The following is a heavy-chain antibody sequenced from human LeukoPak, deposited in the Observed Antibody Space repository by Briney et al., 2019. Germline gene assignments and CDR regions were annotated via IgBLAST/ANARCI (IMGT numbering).Heavy chain of an antibody. CDR3: AKGQGIYFYSGNYYNVFDY. D-gene: IGHD3-10*01. J-gene: IGHJ4*02. Sequence: GGSLRLSCAASGFIFSTYGMHWVRQPPGKGLEWVAFISDDGTNENYSDSVKGRFTISRDSSKNTLFLQMTGLRAEDTAVYYCAKGQGIYFYSGNYYNVFDYWAREPWSPSPQ. V-gene: IGHV3-30*18. CDR1: GFIFSTYG. CDR2: ISDDGTNE.